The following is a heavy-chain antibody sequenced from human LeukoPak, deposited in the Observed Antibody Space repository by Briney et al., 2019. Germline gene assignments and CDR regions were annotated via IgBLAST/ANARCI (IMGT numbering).Heavy chain of an antibody. CDR3: ARGGYCSSTSCYRYFDY. J-gene: IGHJ4*02. D-gene: IGHD2-2*01. V-gene: IGHV4-34*01. Sequence: SETLSLTCAVYGGSFSGYYWSWIRQPPGKGLEWIGEINHSGSTNYNPSLKSRVTISVDTSKNQFSLKLSSVTAADTAVCYCARGGYCSSTSCYRYFDYWGQGTLVTVSS. CDR2: INHSGST. CDR1: GGSFSGYY.